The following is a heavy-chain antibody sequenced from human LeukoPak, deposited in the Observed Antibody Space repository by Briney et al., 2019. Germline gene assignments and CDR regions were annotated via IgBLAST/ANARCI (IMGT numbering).Heavy chain of an antibody. CDR3: ARTGLRYFDWLSIGDYYYYMDV. Sequence: ASVKVSCKASGDSFTSYAMHWVRQAPGKRLEWMGWFNDGNGNTKYSQEFQGRVTITRDTSASTAYMELRSLRSDDTAVYYCARTGLRYFDWLSIGDYYYYMDVWGKGTTVTISS. V-gene: IGHV1-3*01. CDR2: FNDGNGNT. D-gene: IGHD3-9*01. J-gene: IGHJ6*03. CDR1: GDSFTSYA.